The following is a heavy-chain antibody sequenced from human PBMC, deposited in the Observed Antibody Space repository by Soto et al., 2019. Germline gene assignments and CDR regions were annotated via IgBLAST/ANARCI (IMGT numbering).Heavy chain of an antibody. CDR2: IYYSVST. CDR1: GGSISSYY. Sequence: SETLSLTCTVSGGSISSYYWSWIRQPPGKGLEWIGYIYYSVSTNYNPSLKSRVTISVDTSKNQFSLKLSSVTAADTAVYYCARARYYDRSGYLHFDYWGQGTLVTFSS. CDR3: ARARYYDRSGYLHFDY. D-gene: IGHD3-22*01. V-gene: IGHV4-59*01. J-gene: IGHJ4*02.